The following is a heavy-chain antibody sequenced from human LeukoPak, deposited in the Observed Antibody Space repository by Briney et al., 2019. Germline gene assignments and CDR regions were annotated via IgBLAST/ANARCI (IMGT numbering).Heavy chain of an antibody. Sequence: SETLSLTCSISGASISSPSHYWAWIRRPPGKGLEWIASISNSGSTFYSPSLSSRATTSLDTSKNQFSLNLKSLTAADTAVYYCARSDIVVVPASGAFDYWGQGTLVTVSS. CDR2: ISNSGST. D-gene: IGHD2-2*01. J-gene: IGHJ4*02. CDR3: ARSDIVVVPASGAFDY. CDR1: GASISSPSHY. V-gene: IGHV4-39*07.